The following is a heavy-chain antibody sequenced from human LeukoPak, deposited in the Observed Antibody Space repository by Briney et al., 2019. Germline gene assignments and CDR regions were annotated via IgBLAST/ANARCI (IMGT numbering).Heavy chain of an antibody. CDR1: GFTFSSYA. J-gene: IGHJ4*02. Sequence: GGSLRLSCAASGFTFSSYAMSWVRQAPGKGLEWVSAISGSGGSTYYADSVKGRFTISRDNSKNTLYLQMNSLRAEDTAVYYCAKDVLRFLEWLFRALDYWGQGPLVTVSS. CDR3: AKDVLRFLEWLFRALDY. CDR2: ISGSGGST. V-gene: IGHV3-23*01. D-gene: IGHD3-3*01.